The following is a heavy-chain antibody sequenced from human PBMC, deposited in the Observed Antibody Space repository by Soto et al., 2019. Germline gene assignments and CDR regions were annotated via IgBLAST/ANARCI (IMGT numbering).Heavy chain of an antibody. D-gene: IGHD3-10*01. CDR3: ARWGITMVRGVIGKLFDY. CDR2: INPNNENT. CDR1: GYAFSSYE. J-gene: IGHJ4*01. V-gene: IGHV1-8*01. Sequence: GASVKVSCKASGYAFSSYEINWLRQATGQGLEWVGRINPNNENTDSAQKFQGRVTMTMDTSISTAYMELTSLRSEDTAVYYCARWGITMVRGVIGKLFDYWG.